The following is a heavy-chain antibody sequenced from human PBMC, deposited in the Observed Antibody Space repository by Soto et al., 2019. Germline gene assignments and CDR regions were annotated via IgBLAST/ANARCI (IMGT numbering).Heavy chain of an antibody. V-gene: IGHV1-2*02. CDR2: INPNSGGT. Sequence: QVQLVQSGAEVKKPGASVKVSCKASGYTFTGYYMHWVRQAPGQGLEWMGWINPNSGGTNYAQKVQGRVKMNRDTSLSTAYMELSRLRYEDKAVYYCASTYYDFLGGRDYWGQGTLVTVSS. J-gene: IGHJ4*02. CDR3: ASTYYDFLGGRDY. CDR1: GYTFTGYY. D-gene: IGHD3-3*01.